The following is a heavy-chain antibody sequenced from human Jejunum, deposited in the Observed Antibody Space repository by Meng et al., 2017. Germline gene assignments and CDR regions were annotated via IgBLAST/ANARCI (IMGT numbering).Heavy chain of an antibody. CDR1: AVTFSTYS. J-gene: IGHJ4*02. V-gene: IGHV3-21*01. CDR3: ATPLDDYGDRRPK. Sequence: GESLKISCKDSAVTFSTYSMNWVRQAPGKGLEWVSSIGSTSSFIYYADSVKGRFTISRDNAKNSVYLQMNSLRAEDTAVYYCATPLDDYGDRRPKWGQGTRVT. D-gene: IGHD4-17*01. CDR2: IGSTSSFI.